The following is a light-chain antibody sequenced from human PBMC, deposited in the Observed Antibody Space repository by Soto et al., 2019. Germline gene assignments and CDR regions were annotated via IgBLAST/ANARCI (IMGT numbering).Light chain of an antibody. CDR1: QDLSNN. Sequence: DIQMTQSPSSLSASVGDRVTFTCQASQDLSNNLNWYQQKPGKAPKLLIHGASNLQTGVPSRFSGSGSGTDFAFTISSLQPEDIATYYCQQYENPPYTFGQGTKLEIK. J-gene: IGKJ2*01. CDR2: GAS. CDR3: QQYENPPYT. V-gene: IGKV1-33*01.